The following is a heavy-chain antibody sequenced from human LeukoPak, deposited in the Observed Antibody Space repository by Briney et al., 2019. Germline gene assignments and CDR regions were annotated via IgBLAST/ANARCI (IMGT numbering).Heavy chain of an antibody. Sequence: SETLSLTCSLSGGSITNYYWSWIRQPPGKGLEWIAWIYSSGNTDYNPSLKSRVTISVDTSKNHFSLKLSSVTAADTAVYYCARSYGSWYGMDVWGQGTTVTVSS. CDR2: IYSSGNT. CDR3: ARSYGSWYGMDV. D-gene: IGHD6-13*01. J-gene: IGHJ6*02. CDR1: GGSITNYY. V-gene: IGHV4-59*01.